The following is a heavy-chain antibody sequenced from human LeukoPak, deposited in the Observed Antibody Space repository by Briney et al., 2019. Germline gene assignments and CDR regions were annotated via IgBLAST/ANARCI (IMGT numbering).Heavy chain of an antibody. D-gene: IGHD3-22*01. V-gene: IGHV3-53*01. J-gene: IGHJ1*01. Sequence: AGGSLRLSCAASGFTVSSNYMSWVRQAPGRGLEWVSVIYSGGSTYYADSVKGRFTISRDNSKNTLYLQMNSLRAEDTAVYYCARTYYYDSSGYPGVFQHWGRGTLVTVSS. CDR3: ARTYYYDSSGYPGVFQH. CDR1: GFTVSSNY. CDR2: IYSGGST.